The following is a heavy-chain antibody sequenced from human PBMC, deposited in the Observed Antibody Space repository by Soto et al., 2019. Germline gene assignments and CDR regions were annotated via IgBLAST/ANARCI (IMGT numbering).Heavy chain of an antibody. Sequence: PSETLSLTCTVSGGSISSYYWSWIRQPPGKGLEWIGYIYYSGSTNYNPSLKSRVTISVDTSKNQFSLKLSSVTAADTAVYYCARPGSTTGWYYFDSWGQGALVTVSS. CDR3: ARPGSTTGWYYFDS. D-gene: IGHD6-19*01. CDR2: IYYSGST. J-gene: IGHJ4*02. V-gene: IGHV4-59*08. CDR1: GGSISSYY.